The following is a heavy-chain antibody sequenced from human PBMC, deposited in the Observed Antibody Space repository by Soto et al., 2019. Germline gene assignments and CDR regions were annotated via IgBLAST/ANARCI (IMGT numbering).Heavy chain of an antibody. CDR1: GGSISSDDYY. V-gene: IGHV4-30-4*01. CDR2: IYYSGST. Sequence: SETLSLTCTVSGGSISSDDYYWSWMRQPPGKGLEWIGYIYYSGSTYYNPSLKSRVTISVDTSKNQFSLKLSSVTAADTAVYYCAREEGDDYSTNWFDPWGQGTLVTVSS. J-gene: IGHJ5*02. D-gene: IGHD4-4*01. CDR3: AREEGDDYSTNWFDP.